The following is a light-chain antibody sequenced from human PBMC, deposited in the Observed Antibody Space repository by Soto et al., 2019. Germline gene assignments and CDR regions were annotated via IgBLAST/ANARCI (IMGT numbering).Light chain of an antibody. J-gene: IGLJ1*01. CDR2: EVS. V-gene: IGLV2-14*01. CDR1: SSDVGGYNY. CDR3: SSYTSSSARV. Sequence: QTVLTQPASVSGSTGQSITISCTGTSSDVGGYNYVSWYQQHPGKAPKLMIYEVSNRPSGVSNRFSGSKSGNTASLTISGLQVEDEADYYCSSYTSSSARVFGTGTRSPS.